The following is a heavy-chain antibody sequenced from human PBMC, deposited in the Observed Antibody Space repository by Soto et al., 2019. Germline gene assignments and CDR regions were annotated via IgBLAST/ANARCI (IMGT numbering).Heavy chain of an antibody. CDR3: ARHGDYIWGKAPWVDY. J-gene: IGHJ4*02. V-gene: IGHV4-39*01. Sequence: QLQLQEPGPGLLKPTETLSLTCTVPGGSISSRRYYWGSIHQPPGNGLEWIGSIYYSVSTYINASLKSRSSISVDPTKNHFALKLSSVTAADTAVYYCARHGDYIWGKAPWVDYWGQGTLVADS. D-gene: IGHD3-16*01. CDR1: GGSISSRRYY. CDR2: IYYSVST.